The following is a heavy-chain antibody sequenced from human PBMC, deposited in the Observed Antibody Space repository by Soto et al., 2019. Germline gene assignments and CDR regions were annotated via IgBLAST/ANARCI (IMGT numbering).Heavy chain of an antibody. J-gene: IGHJ6*02. V-gene: IGHV4-61*01. D-gene: IGHD4-4*01. Sequence: QVQLQESGPGLVKPSETLSLTCTVSGGSVSSVNYYWSWIRQPPGKGLEWIGYGYYIGSTNYNPSLKSRLTMSVDTSQNQFSLYLSSVTAADTAVYYCTRDARMPTDLGGYYYYAMDVWGQGTKVTVSS. CDR1: GGSVSSVNYY. CDR3: TRDARMPTDLGGYYYYAMDV. CDR2: GYYIGST.